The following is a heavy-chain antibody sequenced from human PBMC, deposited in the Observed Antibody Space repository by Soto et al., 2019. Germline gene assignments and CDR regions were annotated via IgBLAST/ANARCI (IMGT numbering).Heavy chain of an antibody. Sequence: QVQLQESGPGLVKPSGTLSLTCAVSSGSISSSNWWSWVRQPPGKGLEWIGEIYHSGSTNYNPSLKSRVTISVDKSKNQFSLKLSSVTAADTAVYYCASKVEGFGELVAGEYYFDYWGQGTLVTVSS. J-gene: IGHJ4*02. CDR3: ASKVEGFGELVAGEYYFDY. CDR1: SGSISSSNW. D-gene: IGHD3-10*01. CDR2: IYHSGST. V-gene: IGHV4-4*02.